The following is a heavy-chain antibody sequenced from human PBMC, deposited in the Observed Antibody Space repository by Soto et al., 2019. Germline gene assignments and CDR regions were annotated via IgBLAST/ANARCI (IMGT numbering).Heavy chain of an antibody. J-gene: IGHJ4*02. V-gene: IGHV4-34*01. Sequence: PSETLSLTCAVYGGSFSGYYWSWIRQPPGKGLEWIGEINHSGSTNYNPSLKSRVTISVDTSKNQSSLKLSSVTAADTAVYYCARPKGSNYYFDYWGQGTLVTVSS. CDR2: INHSGST. D-gene: IGHD3-10*01. CDR1: GGSFSGYY. CDR3: ARPKGSNYYFDY.